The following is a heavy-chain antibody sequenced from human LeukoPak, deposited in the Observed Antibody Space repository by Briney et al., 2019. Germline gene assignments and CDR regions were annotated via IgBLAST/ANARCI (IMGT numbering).Heavy chain of an antibody. CDR1: GYTFTSYA. D-gene: IGHD3-9*01. J-gene: IGHJ4*02. Sequence: GASVKVSCKASGYTFTSYAMNWVRQAPGQGLEWMGWINTNTGNPTYAQGFTGRFVFSLDTSVSTAYLQISSLKAEDTAVYYCARVLRRYFDWLPLLELDYWGQGTLVTVSS. V-gene: IGHV7-4-1*02. CDR3: ARVLRRYFDWLPLLELDY. CDR2: INTNTGNP.